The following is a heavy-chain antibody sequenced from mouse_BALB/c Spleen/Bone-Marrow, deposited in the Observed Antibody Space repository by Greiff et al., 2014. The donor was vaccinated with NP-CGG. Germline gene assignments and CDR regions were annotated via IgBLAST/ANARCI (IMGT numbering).Heavy chain of an antibody. V-gene: IGHV1-5*01. CDR2: IYPGNSDT. Sequence: EVQLQQSGTVLARPGASVKMSCKASGYSFTSYWMHWVKQRPGQGLEWIGAIYPGNSDTSYNQKFKGKAKLTAVTSASTAYMELSSLTNEDSAVYYCTRGAYYDYSYYAMDYWGQRTSVTVSS. D-gene: IGHD2-4*01. J-gene: IGHJ4*01. CDR1: GYSFTSYW. CDR3: TRGAYYDYSYYAMDY.